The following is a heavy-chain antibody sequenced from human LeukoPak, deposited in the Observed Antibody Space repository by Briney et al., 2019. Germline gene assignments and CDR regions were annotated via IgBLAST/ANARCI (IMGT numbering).Heavy chain of an antibody. CDR3: AKDLYDFWSGYPGAFDI. Sequence: GGSLRLSCAASGFTFSSYATNWVRQAPGKGLKWVSGFRGSGVATFYADSVKGRFTISRDNSKNTLYLQMNSLRAEDMALYYCAKDLYDFWSGYPGAFDIWGQGTMVTVSS. D-gene: IGHD3-3*01. CDR1: GFTFSSYA. J-gene: IGHJ3*02. V-gene: IGHV3-23*01. CDR2: FRGSGVAT.